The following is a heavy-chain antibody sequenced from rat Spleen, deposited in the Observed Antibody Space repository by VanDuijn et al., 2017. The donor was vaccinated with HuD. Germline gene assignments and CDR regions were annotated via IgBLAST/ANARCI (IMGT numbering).Heavy chain of an antibody. J-gene: IGHJ2*01. CDR2: ISYDGSST. D-gene: IGHD1-6*01. CDR3: ARGDVYYGLLQRPFDS. Sequence: EVHLVESGGGLVQPGRSLKLSCAASGFTFNDHFMAWVRQAPTKGLEWVATISYDGSSTYYRDSVKGRFTISRDNAMSTLYLQMDSLRSEDTATYYCARGDVYYGLLQRPFDSWGQGVMVTVSS. V-gene: IGHV5-29*01. CDR1: GFTFNDHF.